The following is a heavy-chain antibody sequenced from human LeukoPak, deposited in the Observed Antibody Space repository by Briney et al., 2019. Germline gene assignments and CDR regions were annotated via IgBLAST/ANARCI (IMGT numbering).Heavy chain of an antibody. D-gene: IGHD3-16*01. Sequence: GSLRLSCAASGFTFSSNYMSWVRQAPGKGLDWVSLIYSGGSTNYSDSVNGRFTISRDSSKNTLYLQMNSLGAEDTAVYYCVTRLAWGQGTLVTVSS. CDR1: GFTFSSNY. V-gene: IGHV3-53*01. J-gene: IGHJ5*02. CDR2: IYSGGST. CDR3: VTRLA.